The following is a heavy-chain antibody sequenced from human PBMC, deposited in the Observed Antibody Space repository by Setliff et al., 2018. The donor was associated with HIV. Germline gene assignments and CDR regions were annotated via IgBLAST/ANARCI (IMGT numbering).Heavy chain of an antibody. CDR3: ARRPCDRASCSFDF. D-gene: IGHD2-2*01. J-gene: IGHJ4*03. CDR2: ISTGNGDT. Sequence: GASVKVSCKASGYTFTSYAMHWVRQAPGQSLEWMGRISTGNGDTGYAPKVQGRVSMTRDTSISTAYMALSSLRSEDTAVYYCARRPCDRASCSFDFWGRGTLVTVSS. V-gene: IGHV1-3*04. CDR1: GYTFTSYA.